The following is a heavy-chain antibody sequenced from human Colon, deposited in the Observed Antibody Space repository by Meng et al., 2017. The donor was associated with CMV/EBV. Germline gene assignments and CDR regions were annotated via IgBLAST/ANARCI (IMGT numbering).Heavy chain of an antibody. V-gene: IGHV4-4*07. D-gene: IGHD3-10*01. CDR3: ARGGNYHGSGSYLPNVFDI. J-gene: IGHJ3*02. CDR2: VYSSGHT. Sequence: VLVEGLGPGLLKASATRSLTCTVSGVSILGYYWSWIRQVAGRGLEWIGRVYSSGHTHYNPSLKSRVTMLIDTSWNHFSLRMSSVNAADTAVYYCARGGNYHGSGSYLPNVFDIWGQGTMVTVSS. CDR1: GVSILGYY.